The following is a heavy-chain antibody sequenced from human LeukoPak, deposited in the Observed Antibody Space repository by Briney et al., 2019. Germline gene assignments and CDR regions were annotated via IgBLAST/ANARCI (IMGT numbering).Heavy chain of an antibody. CDR2: FDPEDGET. V-gene: IGHV1-24*01. Sequence: ASVKVSSKVSGYTLTELSMHWVRQAPGKGLEWMGGFDPEDGETIYAQKFQGRVTMTEDTSTDTAYMELSSLRSEDTAVYYCATSLNSSGWSKYFQHWGQGTLVTVSS. CDR3: ATSLNSSGWSKYFQH. CDR1: GYTLTELS. J-gene: IGHJ1*01. D-gene: IGHD6-19*01.